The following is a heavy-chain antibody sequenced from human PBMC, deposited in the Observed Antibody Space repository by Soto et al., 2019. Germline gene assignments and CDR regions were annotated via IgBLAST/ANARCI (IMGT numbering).Heavy chain of an antibody. D-gene: IGHD2-2*01. J-gene: IGHJ4*02. CDR3: TRPASSSFYHFDF. V-gene: IGHV5-10-1*01. CDR1: GYSFTAYW. Sequence: GESLKISCQASGYSFTAYWITWVRQMPGKGLEWMATIDPSDSYVDYSPSFRGHVTFSGDRSITTVYLQWNRLKAADSAMYFCTRPASSSFYHFDFWGQGALVTVSS. CDR2: IDPSDSYV.